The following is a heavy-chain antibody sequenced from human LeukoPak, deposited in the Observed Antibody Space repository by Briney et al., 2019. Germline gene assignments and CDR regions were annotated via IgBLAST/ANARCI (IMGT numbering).Heavy chain of an antibody. D-gene: IGHD3-22*01. V-gene: IGHV3-20*01. J-gene: IGHJ6*02. CDR2: INWNGGST. Sequence: GGSLRLSCAASGFTFDDYGMSWVRQAPGKGLEWVSGINWNGGSTGYADSVKGRFTISRDNAKNSLYLQMNSLRAEDTASYHCARVDYYDSSGYYYIFHYGMDVWGQGTTVTVSS. CDR3: ARVDYYDSSGYYYIFHYGMDV. CDR1: GFTFDDYG.